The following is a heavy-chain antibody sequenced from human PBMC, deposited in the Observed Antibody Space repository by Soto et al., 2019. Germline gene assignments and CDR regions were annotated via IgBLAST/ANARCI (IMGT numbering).Heavy chain of an antibody. CDR1: GFTFSDHY. CDR2: IRNRPNSYTT. J-gene: IGHJ4*02. Sequence: EVQLVESGGGLVQPGGSLRLSCAASGFTFSDHYMDWVRQAPGKGLEWVGRIRNRPNSYTTQYAASVKGRFAVLRDDSENLVYLQMNDLKTEDTAVYYCVRGSGRGFYFDYWGQGAQVTVSS. CDR3: VRGSGRGFYFDY. V-gene: IGHV3-72*01. D-gene: IGHD3-10*01.